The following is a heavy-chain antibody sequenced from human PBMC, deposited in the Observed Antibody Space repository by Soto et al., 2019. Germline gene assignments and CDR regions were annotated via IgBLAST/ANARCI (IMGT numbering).Heavy chain of an antibody. D-gene: IGHD3-22*01. CDR3: ARGFSMVVVAPGY. Sequence: QVHLVESGGGVVQPGRSLRLSCAASGFTFSSYGMHWVRQAPGKGLEWVGVIWYDGSNTYYADSVKGRFTIARDNSKDTVYLQMNSLRVEDTAVYHCARGFSMVVVAPGYWGQGTLVTVSS. CDR1: GFTFSSYG. CDR2: IWYDGSNT. J-gene: IGHJ4*02. V-gene: IGHV3-33*01.